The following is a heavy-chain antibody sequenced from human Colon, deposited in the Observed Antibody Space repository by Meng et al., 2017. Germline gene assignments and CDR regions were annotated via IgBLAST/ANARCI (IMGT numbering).Heavy chain of an antibody. Sequence: QVQLAGSGPGLVRPSETLPLIGAGSGASVRSPDQEWGWVRQPPGKGLEWIGYARIDYANTNYNPSLKSRVNVSLDTSKNQFSLNVRSVTAADTAVYYCARDYWGSLDFWGQGILVTASS. CDR1: GASVRSPDQE. CDR3: ARDYWGSLDF. D-gene: IGHD3-16*01. CDR2: ARIDYANT. V-gene: IGHV4-61*08. J-gene: IGHJ4*02.